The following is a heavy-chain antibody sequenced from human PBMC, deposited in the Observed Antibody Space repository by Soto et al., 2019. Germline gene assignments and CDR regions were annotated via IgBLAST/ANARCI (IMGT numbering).Heavy chain of an antibody. CDR2: IYYSGST. D-gene: IGHD2-2*01. V-gene: IGHV4-30-4*01. J-gene: IGHJ4*02. CDR1: GGSISSGDYY. Sequence: TLSLTCTVSGGSISSGDYYWSWIRQPPGKGLEWIGYIYYSGSTYYNPSLKSRVTISVDTSKNQFSLKLSSVTAADTAVYYCASMLGYCSSTSCYGSLDYWGQGTLVTVSS. CDR3: ASMLGYCSSTSCYGSLDY.